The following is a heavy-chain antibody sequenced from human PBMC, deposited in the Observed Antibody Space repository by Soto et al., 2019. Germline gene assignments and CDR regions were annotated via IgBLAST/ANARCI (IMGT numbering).Heavy chain of an antibody. D-gene: IGHD3-10*01. J-gene: IGHJ6*03. CDR1: GYTFTNHG. CDR3: ARMVRGSKIDYYYYMDV. Sequence: QVELVQSGVEVKKPGASVKVSCKASGYTFTNHGLSWVRQAPGQGLEWMGWISASNGDTNYAQKFLGRVTVTTDTSTSTGYMELRSLTSEDTAVYYCARMVRGSKIDYYYYMDVWGKGTTVIVSS. CDR2: ISASNGDT. V-gene: IGHV1-18*04.